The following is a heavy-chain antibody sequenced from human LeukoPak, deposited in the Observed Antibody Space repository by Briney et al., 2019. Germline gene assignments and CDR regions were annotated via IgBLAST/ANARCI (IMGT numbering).Heavy chain of an antibody. Sequence: GASVKVSCKASGGTFSSYAISWVRQAPGQGLEWMGGIIPIFGTANYAQKFQGRVTITADESTSTAYMELSSLRSEDTAVYYCARAISAPDAFDIWGQGTMVTVSS. D-gene: IGHD3-9*01. CDR2: IIPIFGTA. V-gene: IGHV1-69*13. CDR3: ARAISAPDAFDI. J-gene: IGHJ3*02. CDR1: GGTFSSYA.